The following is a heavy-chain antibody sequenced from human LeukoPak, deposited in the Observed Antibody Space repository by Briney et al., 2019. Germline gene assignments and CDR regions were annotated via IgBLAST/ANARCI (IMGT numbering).Heavy chain of an antibody. V-gene: IGHV3-48*01. J-gene: IGHJ4*02. Sequence: PGGSLRLSCAVSGFPLRDAWMNWVRQAPGKGLEWVSYISSSSSTIYYADSVKGRFTISRDNAKNSLYLQMNSQRAEDTAVYYCATVTTWGQGTLVTVSS. CDR1: GFPLRDAW. CDR2: ISSSSSTI. CDR3: ATVTT. D-gene: IGHD4-17*01.